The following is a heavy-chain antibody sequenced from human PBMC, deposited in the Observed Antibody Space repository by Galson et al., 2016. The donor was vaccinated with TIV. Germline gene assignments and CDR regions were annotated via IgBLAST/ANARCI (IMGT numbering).Heavy chain of an antibody. D-gene: IGHD2-21*01. CDR1: GYTFTIYA. V-gene: IGHV1-3*01. Sequence: SVKVSCKASGYTFTIYALHWVRQAPGQRLEWTGWINPGNGNTKYSQKFQGRVTITRDSSANTAYMELSSLRSEDTAVYFCARPPYCGGDCYKYDQWGQGTLVTVSS. CDR2: INPGNGNT. J-gene: IGHJ4*02. CDR3: ARPPYCGGDCYKYDQ.